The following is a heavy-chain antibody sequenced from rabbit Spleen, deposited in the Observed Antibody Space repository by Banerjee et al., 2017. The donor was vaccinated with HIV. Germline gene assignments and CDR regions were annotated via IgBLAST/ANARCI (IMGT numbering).Heavy chain of an antibody. V-gene: IGHV1S40*01. CDR1: GVSFSSSSY. CDR2: IDTGSSGFT. D-gene: IGHD4-1*01. CDR3: AREGSGQVFFNL. J-gene: IGHJ4*01. Sequence: QSLEKSGGDLVKPGASLTLTCTASGVSFSSSSYMCWVRQAPGKGLEWIACIDTGSSGFTYFATWAKGRFTCSKTSSTTVTLQMTRLTAADTATYFCAREGSGQVFFNLWGPGTLVTVS.